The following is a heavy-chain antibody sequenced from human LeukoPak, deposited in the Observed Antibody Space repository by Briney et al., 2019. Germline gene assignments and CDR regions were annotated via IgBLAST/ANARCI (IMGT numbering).Heavy chain of an antibody. CDR2: INPNSGAT. CDR1: GYTFTDYF. CDR3: ARQWLGPKYFQH. Sequence: ASVKVSCKSSGYTFTDYFIHWVRQAPGQGLEWMGWINPNSGATKYAQKFQGRVTMTRDTSISTAYMELSRLRSDDTAVYYCARQWLGPKYFQHWGQGTLVTVSS. V-gene: IGHV1-2*02. J-gene: IGHJ1*01. D-gene: IGHD6-19*01.